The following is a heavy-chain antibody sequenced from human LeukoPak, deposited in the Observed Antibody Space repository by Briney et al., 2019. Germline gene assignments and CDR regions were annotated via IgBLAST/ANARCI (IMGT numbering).Heavy chain of an antibody. Sequence: SETLSLTCTVSGASISDYSWSWIRKPPGKRLEWIGSISYSGNINYNPSLESRVSISVDSSKKQFSLMVSSVTAADTAVYYCARVRSNDWYFDLWGRGTLVAVSS. J-gene: IGHJ2*01. V-gene: IGHV4-59*01. CDR3: ARVRSNDWYFDL. CDR1: GASISDYS. CDR2: ISYSGNI.